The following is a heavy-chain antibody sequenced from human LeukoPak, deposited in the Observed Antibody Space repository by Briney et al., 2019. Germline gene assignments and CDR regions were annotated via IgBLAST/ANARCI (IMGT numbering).Heavy chain of an antibody. CDR2: INWNGGST. CDR1: GFTLDDDG. V-gene: IGHV3-20*04. Sequence: PGGSLRLSCAASGFTLDDDGMSWDRQAPGKGLEWVSGINWNGGSTGYADSVKGRFTISRDNAKNSLYLQMNSLRAEDTALYYCARDIDYGDPLDYWGQGTLVTVSS. D-gene: IGHD4-17*01. J-gene: IGHJ4*02. CDR3: ARDIDYGDPLDY.